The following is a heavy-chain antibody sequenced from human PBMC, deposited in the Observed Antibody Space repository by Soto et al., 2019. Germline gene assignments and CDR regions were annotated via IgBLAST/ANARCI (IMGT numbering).Heavy chain of an antibody. D-gene: IGHD5-18*01. Sequence: QVQLQESGPGLVKPSQTLSLTCTVSGGSISSGGYYWSWIRQHPGKGLEWIGYIYYSGSTYYNPSLKSRVTISVDTSKKQCSLKLSSVTAADTAVYYCARAGYSYGAYFDYWGQGTLVTVSS. CDR3: ARAGYSYGAYFDY. J-gene: IGHJ4*02. CDR2: IYYSGST. CDR1: GGSISSGGYY. V-gene: IGHV4-31*03.